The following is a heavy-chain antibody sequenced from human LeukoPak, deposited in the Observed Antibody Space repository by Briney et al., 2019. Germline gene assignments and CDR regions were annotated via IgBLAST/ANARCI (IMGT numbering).Heavy chain of an antibody. CDR1: GGTFSSYA. D-gene: IGHD4-11*01. V-gene: IGHV1-69*05. CDR2: IIPIFGTA. Sequence: SVKVSCKAPGGTFSSYAISWVRQAPGQGLEWMGRIIPIFGTANYAQKFQGRVTITTDESTSTAYMELSSLRSEDTAVYYCARVGYSNYDYYWGQGTLVTVSS. CDR3: ARVGYSNYDYY. J-gene: IGHJ4*02.